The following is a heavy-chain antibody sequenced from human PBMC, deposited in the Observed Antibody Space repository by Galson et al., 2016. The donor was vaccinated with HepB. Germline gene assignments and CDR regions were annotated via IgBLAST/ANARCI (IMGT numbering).Heavy chain of an antibody. CDR2: ISDSGVT. J-gene: IGHJ5*02. CDR1: RGSISSGDYY. D-gene: IGHD3-3*01. CDR3: ARARPPLEWGLTRPGWFDP. Sequence: TLSLTCIVSRGSISSGDYYWSWIRQPPGKGLEWIGDISDSGVTNYNPSLKTRITISRDTSKNHFYLELRSVTAADTAVYYCARARPPLEWGLTRPGWFDPWGQGTRVTVSS. V-gene: IGHV4-30-4*01.